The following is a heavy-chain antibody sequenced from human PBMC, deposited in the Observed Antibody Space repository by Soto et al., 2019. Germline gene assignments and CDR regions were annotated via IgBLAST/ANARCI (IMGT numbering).Heavy chain of an antibody. J-gene: IGHJ4*02. D-gene: IGHD6-6*01. CDR2: LSSGGGT. Sequence: GGSLRLSCAASGFTFNIYVMSWVRQAPGKGLEWVTALSSGGGTYYADSVKGRFTISRDNSRNTLYLQMNSLGADDTAVYYCAKASASARPYYFDYWGQGTLVTVSS. V-gene: IGHV3-23*01. CDR3: AKASASARPYYFDY. CDR1: GFTFNIYV.